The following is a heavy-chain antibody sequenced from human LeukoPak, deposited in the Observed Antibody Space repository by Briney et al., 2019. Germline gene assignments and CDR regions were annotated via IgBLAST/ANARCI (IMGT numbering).Heavy chain of an antibody. CDR1: GYTLTELS. Sequence: GASVKVSCKVSGYTLTELSMHWVRQAPGKGLEWMGGFDPEDSETIYAKKFQGRVTMTEDTSTDTAYMELSSLRSEDTAVYYCAREGSYDSSYTYDYWGQGTLVTVSS. J-gene: IGHJ4*02. D-gene: IGHD3-22*01. CDR2: FDPEDSET. CDR3: AREGSYDSSYTYDY. V-gene: IGHV1-24*01.